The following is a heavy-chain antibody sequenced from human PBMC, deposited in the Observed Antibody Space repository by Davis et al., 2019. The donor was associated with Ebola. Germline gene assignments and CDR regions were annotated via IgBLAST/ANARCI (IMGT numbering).Heavy chain of an antibody. D-gene: IGHD6-19*01. CDR3: AKEDSSGWPSLGS. V-gene: IGHV3-43*01. J-gene: IGHJ4*02. CDR1: GFTFSDSA. Sequence: GPSLRPSCAPSGFTFSDSAMHWVRQSPGKGLEWVSLVNQRSRTRFYAASVQGRFTVSRDDITNSPYLHMNTLTIEDTALYYCAKEDSSGWPSLGSWGQGTLVTVSS. CDR2: VNQRSRTR.